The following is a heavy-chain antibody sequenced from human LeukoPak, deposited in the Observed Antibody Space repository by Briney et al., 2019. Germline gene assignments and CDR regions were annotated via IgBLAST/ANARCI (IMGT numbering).Heavy chain of an antibody. V-gene: IGHV4-39*07. CDR1: GGSISSSSYY. J-gene: IGHJ4*02. CDR2: IYYSGNT. CDR3: ARKATVVGATTI. Sequence: PSETLSLTCSVSGGSISSSSYYWGWIRQPPGKGLEWIGSIYYSGNTYYNPSLKSRVTISVDTSKNQFSLKLTSVTAADSAVYYCARKATVVGATTIWGQGTLVTVSS. D-gene: IGHD1-26*01.